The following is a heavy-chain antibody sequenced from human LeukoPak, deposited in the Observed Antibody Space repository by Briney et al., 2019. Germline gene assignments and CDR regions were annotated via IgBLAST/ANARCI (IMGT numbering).Heavy chain of an antibody. J-gene: IGHJ4*02. CDR2: IYYSGST. V-gene: IGHV4-39*01. D-gene: IGHD3-10*01. Sequence: PSETLSLTCTVSGYSISSSYYWGWIRQPPGKGLEWIGSIYYSGSTYYNPSLKSRVTISVDTSKNQFSLKLSSVTAADTAVYYCARHSLSRGYFDYWGQGTLVTVSS. CDR3: ARHSLSRGYFDY. CDR1: GYSISSSYY.